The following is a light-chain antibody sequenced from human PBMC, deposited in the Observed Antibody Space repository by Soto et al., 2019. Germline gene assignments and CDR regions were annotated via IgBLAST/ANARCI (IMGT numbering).Light chain of an antibody. Sequence: DIQMTQSPSTLSGTVGDSVTITCRASQTISSWLAWYQQKPGKAAKLLIYKASTLKSGVPSRFSGSGSGTEFTLTISSLQPDDFATYYCQHYNSYSEAFGQGTQVDIK. V-gene: IGKV1-5*03. J-gene: IGKJ1*01. CDR2: KAS. CDR1: QTISSW. CDR3: QHYNSYSEA.